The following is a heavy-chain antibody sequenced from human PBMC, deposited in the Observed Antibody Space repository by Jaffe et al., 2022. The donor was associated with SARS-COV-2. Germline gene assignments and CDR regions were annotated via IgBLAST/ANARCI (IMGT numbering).Heavy chain of an antibody. D-gene: IGHD2-2*01. CDR2: ISYDGSHK. V-gene: IGHV3-30*04. CDR3: VREQYAKEYFDH. J-gene: IGHJ4*02. Sequence: QVQLVESGGGVVQPGISLILSCTASGFTFRNHAMHWVRQAPGKGLEWVAVISYDGSHKYYADSVKGRFTISRDNSKNTLYLQMNSLRAEDTAVYYCVREQYAKEYFDHWGQGTLVTVSS. CDR1: GFTFRNHA.